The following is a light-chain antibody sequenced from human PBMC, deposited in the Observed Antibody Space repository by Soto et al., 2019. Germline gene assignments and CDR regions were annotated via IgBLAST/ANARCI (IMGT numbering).Light chain of an antibody. CDR2: AAS. J-gene: IGKJ4*01. V-gene: IGKV1-12*01. CDR3: QHSNSFPLT. Sequence: DIQMTQSPSSVSASVGDRVTLTCRACQGISSWLVLYQQKPGKAPKLLIYAASSLQSGVTSRFSGSGSWTDFTLTISSLQTEDFASYYYQHSNSFPLTFGGGTKVEIK. CDR1: QGISSW.